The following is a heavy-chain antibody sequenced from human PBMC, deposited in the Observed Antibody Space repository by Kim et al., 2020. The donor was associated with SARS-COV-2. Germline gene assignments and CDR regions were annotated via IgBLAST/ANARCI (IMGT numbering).Heavy chain of an antibody. Sequence: TYYTPSLKSRVTISVDTSKNQFSLKLNSVTAADTAVYYCARDLARGAFDIWGQGTMVTVSS. D-gene: IGHD3-10*01. CDR2: T. CDR3: ARDLARGAFDI. J-gene: IGHJ3*02. V-gene: IGHV4-39*07.